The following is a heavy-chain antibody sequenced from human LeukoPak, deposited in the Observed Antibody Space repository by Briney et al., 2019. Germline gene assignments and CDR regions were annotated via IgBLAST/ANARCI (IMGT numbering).Heavy chain of an antibody. D-gene: IGHD3-9*01. CDR3: ARSPPPPNFDWLWTFDP. CDR2: INPSGGST. V-gene: IGHV1-46*01. CDR1: GYTFTSYG. J-gene: IGHJ5*02. Sequence: ASVKVSCKASGYTFTSYGISWVRQAPGQGLEWMGIINPSGGSTSYAQKFQGRVTMTRDTSTSTVYMELSSLRSEDTAVYYCARSPPPPNFDWLWTFDPWGQGTLVTVSS.